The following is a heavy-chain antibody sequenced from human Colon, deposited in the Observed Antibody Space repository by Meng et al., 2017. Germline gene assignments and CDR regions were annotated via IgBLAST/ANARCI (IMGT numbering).Heavy chain of an antibody. CDR3: ARVQRFCTGGICSNWFDP. Sequence: VRPQQSGPVLGKPSETLSLTCTVSGGSMSGYYWNWIRQPAGKGLEWIGHIYSSGRTNYNPSLKSRVTISVDSSKNQFSLNLTSVTAADTAVYFCARVQRFCTGGICSNWFDPWGQGTLVTVSS. D-gene: IGHD2-15*01. J-gene: IGHJ5*02. V-gene: IGHV4-4*07. CDR2: IYSSGRT. CDR1: GGSMSGYY.